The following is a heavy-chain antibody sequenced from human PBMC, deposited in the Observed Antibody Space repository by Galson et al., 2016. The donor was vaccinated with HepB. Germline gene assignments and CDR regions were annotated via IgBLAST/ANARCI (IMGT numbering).Heavy chain of an antibody. V-gene: IGHV3-13*01. CDR1: GFTFSNYD. J-gene: IGHJ3*02. CDR2: IGIGGDT. D-gene: IGHD6-19*01. Sequence: SLRLSCAASGFTFSNYDMHWVRQVIGKGLEWVSGIGIGGDTYYAASVKGRFIISRDNGKNSLYLQMNSLTAGDTAVYYCVRDLCSNVGCSGLDALDSWGKGAMVTVSS. CDR3: VRDLCSNVGCSGLDALDS.